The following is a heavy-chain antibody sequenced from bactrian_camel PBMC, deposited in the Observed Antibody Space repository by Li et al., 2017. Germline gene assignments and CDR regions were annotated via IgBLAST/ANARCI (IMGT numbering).Heavy chain of an antibody. J-gene: IGHJ6*01. D-gene: IGHD2*01. Sequence: HVQLVESGGGSVQAGGSLRLSCAASPYIWSMCKMGWYRRILGKDLELVASLSPDGTTMYATSVKGRFTISQGTAKNTVHLQMNSLKPEDTAMYSCAADYTLNRGRTWRSPNNFAYWGQGTQVTVS. CDR1: PYIWSMCK. CDR2: LSPDGTT. V-gene: IGHV3S53*01. CDR3: AADYTLNRGRTWRSPNNFAY.